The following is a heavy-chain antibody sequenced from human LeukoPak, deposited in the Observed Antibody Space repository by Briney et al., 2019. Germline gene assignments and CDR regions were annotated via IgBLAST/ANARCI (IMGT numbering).Heavy chain of an antibody. D-gene: IGHD2-2*01. CDR3: ASLHCSSTSCPQRYYYYGMDV. J-gene: IGHJ6*02. CDR1: GYTLTGYY. CDR2: INPNSGAT. V-gene: IGHV1-2*02. Sequence: ASVKVSCKASGYTLTGYYMHWVRQAPGQGLEWMGWINPNSGATNYAQKFQGRVTMTRDTSISTAYMELSRLRSDDTAVYYCASLHCSSTSCPQRYYYYGMDVWGQGTTVTVSS.